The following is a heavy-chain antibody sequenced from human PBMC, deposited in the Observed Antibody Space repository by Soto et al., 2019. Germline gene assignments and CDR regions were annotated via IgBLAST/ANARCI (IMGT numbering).Heavy chain of an antibody. CDR1: RYTFTRYG. V-gene: IGHV1-3*01. J-gene: IGHJ4*02. D-gene: IGHD6-19*01. CDR2: INAGNGNT. CDR3: ARDGAVAGDSNFDY. Sequence: QVQLVQSGAAVKKPGASVKVSCKASRYTFTRYGMHWVRQAPGQRLEWMGWINAGNGNTKYSQKFQGRVTITTDTSASTAYMELSSLRSEDTAVYYCARDGAVAGDSNFDYWGQGTLVTVSS.